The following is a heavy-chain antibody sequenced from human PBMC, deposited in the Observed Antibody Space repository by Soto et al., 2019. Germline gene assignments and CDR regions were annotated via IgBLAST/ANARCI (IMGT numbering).Heavy chain of an antibody. D-gene: IGHD3-10*01. CDR1: GGSISSSNW. CDR2: IHHSGAT. J-gene: IGHJ4*02. V-gene: IGHV4-4*02. Sequence: QGQLQESGPGLVRPSETLSLTCTVSGGSISSSNWWNWVRQSPGEGLEWIAEIHHSGATNYNPSLKSRVTISTDKSKNQLSHMLTSVTAADTAVYYCATLGMSQTGPDSWGQGSLVTVTS. CDR3: ATLGMSQTGPDS.